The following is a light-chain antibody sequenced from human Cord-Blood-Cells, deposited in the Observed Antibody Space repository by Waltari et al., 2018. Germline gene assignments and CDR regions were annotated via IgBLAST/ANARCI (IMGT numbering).Light chain of an antibody. CDR3: SSYTSSSTVV. V-gene: IGLV2-14*01. J-gene: IGLJ2*01. CDR2: DVS. CDR1: SSDVGGYNY. Sequence: QSALTQPASVSGSPGQSITISCTGTSSDVGGYNYVSWYQQNPGKAPKLMIYDVSNRPSVVSNRFSGSKSGNTASLTISRLQAEDEADYYCSSYTSSSTVVFGGGTKLTVL.